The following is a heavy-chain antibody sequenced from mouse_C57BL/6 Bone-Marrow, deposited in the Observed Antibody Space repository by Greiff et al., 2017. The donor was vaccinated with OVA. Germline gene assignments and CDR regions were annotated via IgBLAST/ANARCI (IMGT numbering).Heavy chain of an antibody. D-gene: IGHD2-4*01. CDR1: GFSLTSYG. V-gene: IGHV2-2*01. Sequence: VKLQESGPGLVQPSQSLSITCTVSGFSLTSYGVHWVRQSPGKGLEWLGVIWSGGSTDYNAAFISRLSISKDNSKSQVFFKMNSLQADDTAIYYCARKGLIYYDDDGAMDYWGQGTSVTVSS. J-gene: IGHJ4*01. CDR3: ARKGLIYYDDDGAMDY. CDR2: IWSGGST.